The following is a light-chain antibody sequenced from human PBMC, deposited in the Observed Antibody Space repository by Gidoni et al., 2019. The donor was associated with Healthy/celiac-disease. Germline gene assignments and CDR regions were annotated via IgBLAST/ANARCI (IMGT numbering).Light chain of an antibody. V-gene: IGLV2-11*01. J-gene: IGLJ2*01. Sequence: QSALTQPRSLSGSPGRSVTISCTGTSSDVGGYNYVSCHQQHQGKAPKLMIYDVRKRPPGVPDRFSGSKSGNTSSLTISGLQDEDEADYYCCSYAGSYTVVFGGGTKLTVL. CDR1: SSDVGGYNY. CDR2: DVR. CDR3: CSYAGSYTVV.